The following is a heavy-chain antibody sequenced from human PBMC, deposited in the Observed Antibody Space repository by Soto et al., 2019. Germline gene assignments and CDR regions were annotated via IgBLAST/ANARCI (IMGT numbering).Heavy chain of an antibody. J-gene: IGHJ4*02. V-gene: IGHV1-69*02. CDR3: AGVVVAATSLFRDY. D-gene: IGHD2-15*01. Sequence: QVQLVQSGAEVKKPGSSVKVSCKASGGTFSSYTISWVRQAPGQELEWMGRIIPILGIANYAQKFQGRVTITADKSTSTAYMELSSLISEDTAVYYCAGVVVAATSLFRDYCGQGTLVTVSS. CDR2: IIPILGIA. CDR1: GGTFSSYT.